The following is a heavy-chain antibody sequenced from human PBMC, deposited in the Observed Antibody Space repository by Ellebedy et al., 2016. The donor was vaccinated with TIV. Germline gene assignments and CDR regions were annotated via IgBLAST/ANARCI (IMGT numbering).Heavy chain of an antibody. Sequence: ASLKVSCXAFGYTFTNYYMHWVRRASGHGLEWMGVINPRGGTTAYAQKFQGRVTMTRDTSSSTVYMELSSLRSDDTAVFYCAVRAYSYGGFDYWGQGTLVTVSS. D-gene: IGHD5-18*01. CDR3: AVRAYSYGGFDY. CDR2: INPRGGTT. CDR1: GYTFTNYY. J-gene: IGHJ4*02. V-gene: IGHV1-46*01.